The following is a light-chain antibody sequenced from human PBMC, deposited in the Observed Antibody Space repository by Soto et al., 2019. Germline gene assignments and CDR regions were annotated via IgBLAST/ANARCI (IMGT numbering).Light chain of an antibody. CDR1: QSVSCY. Sequence: EIVLTQSPATLSLSRGERATLSCRGSQSVSCYLAWYQQKPGQAPRLLIYDASNRAIGIPARFSASGSGTDFTLTISRLEPDDVAINYCQQRYNWPPITFGQRTRLEIK. V-gene: IGKV3-11*01. J-gene: IGKJ5*01. CDR2: DAS. CDR3: QQRYNWPPIT.